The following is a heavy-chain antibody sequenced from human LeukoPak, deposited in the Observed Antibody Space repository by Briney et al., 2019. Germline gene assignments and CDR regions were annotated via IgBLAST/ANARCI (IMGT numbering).Heavy chain of an antibody. CDR3: ARGSGWLIDY. V-gene: IGHV3-48*01. Sequence: GGSLRLSCAASGFTFSSYSMSWVRQAPGKGLEWVSYITSSSTTIYYADSVRGRFTISRHNAKNSLYLQMNSLRAEDTAVYYCARGSGWLIDYWGQGTLVTVSS. CDR2: ITSSSTTI. D-gene: IGHD6-19*01. CDR1: GFTFSSYS. J-gene: IGHJ4*02.